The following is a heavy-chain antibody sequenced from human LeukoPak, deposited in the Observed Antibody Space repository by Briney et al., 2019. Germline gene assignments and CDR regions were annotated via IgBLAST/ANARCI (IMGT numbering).Heavy chain of an antibody. J-gene: IGHJ3*02. D-gene: IGHD2-15*01. CDR1: GFTFSSYA. Sequence: GGSLRLSCAASGFTFSSYAMHWVRQAPGKGLEWVAVISYGGNYKYNAGSVEGRITISRDNSKNTLYLQMSGLRAEDTAVYYCARSRGSPNSGEDAFDIWGQGTVVTVSS. V-gene: IGHV3-30-3*01. CDR2: ISYGGNYK. CDR3: ARSRGSPNSGEDAFDI.